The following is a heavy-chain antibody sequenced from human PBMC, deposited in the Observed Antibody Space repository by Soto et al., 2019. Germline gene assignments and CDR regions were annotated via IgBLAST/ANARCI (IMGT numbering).Heavy chain of an antibody. CDR1: GGSISSYY. V-gene: IGHV4-59*01. CDR2: IYYSGST. D-gene: IGHD3-10*01. Sequence: SETLSLTCTVSGGSISSYYWSWIRQPPGKGLEWIGYIYYSGSTNCNPSLKSRVTISVDTSKNQFSLKLSSVTAADTAVYYCSGSGSYSRKDLAYGMDVWGQGTTVTVSS. J-gene: IGHJ6*02. CDR3: SGSGSYSRKDLAYGMDV.